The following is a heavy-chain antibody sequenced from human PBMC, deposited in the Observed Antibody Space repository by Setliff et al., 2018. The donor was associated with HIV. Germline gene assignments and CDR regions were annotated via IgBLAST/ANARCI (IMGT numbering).Heavy chain of an antibody. V-gene: IGHV3-7*01. J-gene: IGHJ3*02. CDR1: GFTFSNYW. Sequence: SLRLSCAASGFTFSNYWMSWVRQTPGKGLEWVANIKPDGSEKYYVDSVKGRFTISRDNAENSLYLQMNSLRAEDTAVYYCARDYVWGRRAFDIWGQGQWSPSPQ. CDR2: IKPDGSEK. D-gene: IGHD3-16*01. CDR3: ARDYVWGRRAFDI.